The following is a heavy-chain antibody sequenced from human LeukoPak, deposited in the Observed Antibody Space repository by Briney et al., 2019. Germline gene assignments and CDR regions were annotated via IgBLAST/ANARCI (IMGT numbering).Heavy chain of an antibody. CDR3: AKDGEDIVVVVAATWFDY. CDR2: ISGSGGST. V-gene: IGHV3-23*01. CDR1: GFTFSSYA. J-gene: IGHJ4*02. Sequence: GGSLRLSCTASGFTFSSYAMSWVRQAPGKGLEWVSAISGSGGSTYYADSVKGRFTISRDNSKNTLYLQMNSLRAEDTAVYYCAKDGEDIVVVVAATWFDYWGQGTLVTVSS. D-gene: IGHD2-15*01.